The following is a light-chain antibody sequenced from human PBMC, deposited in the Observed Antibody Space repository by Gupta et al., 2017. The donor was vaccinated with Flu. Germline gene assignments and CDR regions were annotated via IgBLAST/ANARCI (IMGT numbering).Light chain of an antibody. CDR1: SSNIGNNY. Sequence: QSVLTQPPSVSAAPGQKVTISCSGSSSNIGNNYVSWYQQLPGTAPKLLIYDNNKRPSGIPARFSGSKSGTSATLGITGLQTGDEADYYCGTWDNSLRVYVFGIGTKVTVL. CDR2: DNN. CDR3: GTWDNSLRVYV. V-gene: IGLV1-51*01. J-gene: IGLJ1*01.